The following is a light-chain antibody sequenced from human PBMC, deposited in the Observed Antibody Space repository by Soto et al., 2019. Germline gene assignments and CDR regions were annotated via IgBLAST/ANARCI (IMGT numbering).Light chain of an antibody. Sequence: QSVLTQPPSASGSPGQSVTISCTGTSSDVGAYDYVSWFQQHPGKAPKLIIYLVSKRPSGVPDRFSGSKSGNTASLTVSGLQAEDEADYYCQSYDSSLSGVVFGGGTKLTVL. CDR1: SSDVGAYDY. J-gene: IGLJ2*01. CDR2: LVS. CDR3: QSYDSSLSGVV. V-gene: IGLV2-8*01.